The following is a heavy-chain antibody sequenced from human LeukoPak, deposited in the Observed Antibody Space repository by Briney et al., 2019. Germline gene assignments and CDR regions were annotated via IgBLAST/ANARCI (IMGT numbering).Heavy chain of an antibody. D-gene: IGHD5-12*01. CDR2: IHYSGSK. Sequence: SETLSLTCTVSGGSFSRYYWRWLRQPPGKGIEGIRNIHYSGSKNYNPSLKRRETISINTSKNQFSLRLSSVTAVDTAVYYCARVSGATITTYYGMDVWGQGTTVTVS. CDR3: ARVSGATITTYYGMDV. J-gene: IGHJ6*02. CDR1: GGSFSRYY. V-gene: IGHV4-59*01.